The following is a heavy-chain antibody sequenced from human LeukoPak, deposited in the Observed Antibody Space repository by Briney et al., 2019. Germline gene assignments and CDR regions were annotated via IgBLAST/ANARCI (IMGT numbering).Heavy chain of an antibody. D-gene: IGHD3-3*01. CDR3: TTDRDHYDFWSGYPNWFDP. Sequence: PGGSLRLSCAASGFSFINAWMSWVRQAPGKGLEWVGHIKSKTDVGTTDYAAPVKGRFTISRDDSKNTLYLQMNSLKTEDTGVYYCTTDRDHYDFWSGYPNWFDPWGQGTLVTVSS. CDR2: IKSKTDVGTT. V-gene: IGHV3-15*01. J-gene: IGHJ5*02. CDR1: GFSFINAW.